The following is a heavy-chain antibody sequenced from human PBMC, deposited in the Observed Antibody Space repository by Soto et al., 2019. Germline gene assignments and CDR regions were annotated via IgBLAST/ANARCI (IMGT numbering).Heavy chain of an antibody. J-gene: IGHJ4*01. CDR2: ISRSGST. CDR1: GGSLGGFH. D-gene: IGHD6-6*01. Sequence: QVQLQQWGAGLLKPSETLSLTSAVSGGSLGGFHWSWIRQPPGKELEWIGEISRSGSTNYDPSLKSRVTMSMDTSRNQVSLNLSSVTDADTAVYYCARGRTAALIETRLFRVLFDLWGHGNLVIVSS. CDR3: ARGRTAALIETRLFRVLFDL. V-gene: IGHV4-34*01.